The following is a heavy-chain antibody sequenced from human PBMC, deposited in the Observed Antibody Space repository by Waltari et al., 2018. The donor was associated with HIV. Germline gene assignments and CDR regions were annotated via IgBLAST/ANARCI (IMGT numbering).Heavy chain of an antibody. CDR3: VKDSGRAADVFDL. D-gene: IGHD3-10*01. V-gene: IGHV3-23*01. Sequence: EVQLLESGGGSVEPGGFLRLSCAADGFIFTDFAMDWVRQAPGKGLEWVSAIRGGGETFYADSVKGRFTISRDNSKNTLYLQMNSLRADDAAVYYCVKDSGRAADVFDLWGQGTMVTVSS. J-gene: IGHJ3*01. CDR2: IRGGGET. CDR1: GFIFTDFA.